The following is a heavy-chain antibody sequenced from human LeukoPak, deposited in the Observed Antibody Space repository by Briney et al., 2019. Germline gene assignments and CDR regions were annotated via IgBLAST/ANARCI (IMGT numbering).Heavy chain of an antibody. V-gene: IGHV3-23*01. D-gene: IGHD4-17*01. CDR1: GFPFSTYA. CDR2: ISGSGGDT. J-gene: IGHJ4*02. Sequence: RGSLRLSCAASGFPFSTYAMSWVRQAPGKGLEWVSVISGSGGDTYYADSVKCRFTISGDNSKNTVYLQMNSLRAEDTALYYCAKGGVYGDYYFDYWGQGTLVTVSS. CDR3: AKGGVYGDYYFDY.